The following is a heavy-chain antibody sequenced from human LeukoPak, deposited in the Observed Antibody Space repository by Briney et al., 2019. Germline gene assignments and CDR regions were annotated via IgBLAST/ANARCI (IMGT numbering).Heavy chain of an antibody. CDR3: ARGRYYYGPPTNWFDP. V-gene: IGHV4-31*03. J-gene: IGHJ5*02. Sequence: SQTLSLTCIVSGGSISSGGYYWSWIRQHPGKGLEWIGYIYYSGSTYYNPSLKSRVTISVDTSKNQFSLKLSSMTAADTAVYYCARGRYYYGPPTNWFDPWGQGTLVTVSS. D-gene: IGHD3-10*01. CDR2: IYYSGST. CDR1: GGSISSGGYY.